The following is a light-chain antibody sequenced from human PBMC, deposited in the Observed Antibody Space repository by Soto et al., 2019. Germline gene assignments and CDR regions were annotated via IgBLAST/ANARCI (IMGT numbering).Light chain of an antibody. CDR1: SIDVGGYNY. J-gene: IGLJ2*01. Sequence: QSALTQPPSASGSPGQSVTISCTGTSIDVGGYNYVSWYQQHPGKATKLMIYEVSQRPSGVPDRFSGSKSGNTASLTVSGLQAEDEADYYCSSYAGSNNLVFGGGTKLTVL. CDR2: EVS. CDR3: SSYAGSNNLV. V-gene: IGLV2-8*01.